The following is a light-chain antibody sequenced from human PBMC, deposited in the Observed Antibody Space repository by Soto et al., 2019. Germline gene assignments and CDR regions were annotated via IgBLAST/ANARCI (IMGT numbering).Light chain of an antibody. CDR3: QQYNSYS. CDR2: EGS. J-gene: IGKJ1*01. Sequence: DIQITQSPSTLSASVGDRVTITCRASQNIKNWLAWYQQRPGQAPKLLISEGSSLESGVPSTFSGTASGTEFTLTISSLQPDDFATYYCQQYNSYSFGQGTKVDIK. CDR1: QNIKNW. V-gene: IGKV1-5*01.